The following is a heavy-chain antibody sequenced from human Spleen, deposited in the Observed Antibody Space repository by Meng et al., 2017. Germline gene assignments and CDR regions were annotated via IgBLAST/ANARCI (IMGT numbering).Heavy chain of an antibody. V-gene: IGHV4-34*01. D-gene: IGHD3-16*01. CDR2: INHSGST. J-gene: IGHJ3*02. Sequence: SETLSLTCAVYGGSFSGYYWSWIRQPPGKGLEWIGEINHSGSTNYNPSLKSRVTMSVDTSKNQFSLKLSSVTAADTAVYYCARVADYDYVWGTSGDLAFDIWGQGTMVTVSS. CDR3: ARVADYDYVWGTSGDLAFDI. CDR1: GGSFSGYY.